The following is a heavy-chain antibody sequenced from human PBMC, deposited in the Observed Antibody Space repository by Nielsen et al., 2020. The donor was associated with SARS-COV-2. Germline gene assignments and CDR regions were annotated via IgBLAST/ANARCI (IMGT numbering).Heavy chain of an antibody. Sequence: SETLSLTCTVSGGSISSYYWSWIRQPPGKGLEWIGYIYYSGSTNYNPSLKSRVTISVDTSKNQFSLKLSSVTAADTAVYYCARSRDLRFFDYWGQGTLVTVSS. CDR3: ARSRDLRFFDY. J-gene: IGHJ4*02. CDR1: GGSISSYY. D-gene: IGHD4-17*01. V-gene: IGHV4-59*08. CDR2: IYYSGST.